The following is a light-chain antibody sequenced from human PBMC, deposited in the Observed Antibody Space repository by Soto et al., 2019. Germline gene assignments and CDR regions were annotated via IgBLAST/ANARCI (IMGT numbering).Light chain of an antibody. Sequence: EIVMTQSPATLSVSPGERATLSCRASQSVSNNLAWYQQKPGQAPGLLIYGASTRATGIPARFSGSGSGTEFTLTISSLQSEDFAVYYCQQSNDWWTFGQGTKVDI. J-gene: IGKJ1*01. CDR1: QSVSNN. CDR3: QQSNDWWT. V-gene: IGKV3-15*01. CDR2: GAS.